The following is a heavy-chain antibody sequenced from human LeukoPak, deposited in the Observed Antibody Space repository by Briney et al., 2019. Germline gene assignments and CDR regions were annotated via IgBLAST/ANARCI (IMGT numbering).Heavy chain of an antibody. CDR3: ARDVGLGFYDILTANIHNWFDP. V-gene: IGHV1-2*02. D-gene: IGHD3-9*01. CDR2: INPNSGGT. CDR1: GYTFTGYY. J-gene: IGHJ5*02. Sequence: ASVKVSCKASGYTFTGYYMHWVRQAPGQGLECMGWINPNSGGTNYAQKFQGRVTMTRDTSISTAYMELSRLRSDDTAVYYCARDVGLGFYDILTANIHNWFDPWGQGTLVTVSS.